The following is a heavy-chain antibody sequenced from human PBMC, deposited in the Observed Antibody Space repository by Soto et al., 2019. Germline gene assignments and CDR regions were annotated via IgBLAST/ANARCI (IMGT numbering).Heavy chain of an antibody. V-gene: IGHV3-21*01. J-gene: IGHJ2*01. CDR1: GFTFSSYS. CDR3: ARSGPGWYFDL. CDR2: ISSSSSYI. Sequence: VQLVESGGGLVKPGGSLRRSCAASGFTFSSYSMNWVRLAPGNGLAWVSSISSSSSYIYYADSVKGRFTISRDNAKNSVYLQKNSLRAEDTAVYYCARSGPGWYFDLLGRGTLVAVSS.